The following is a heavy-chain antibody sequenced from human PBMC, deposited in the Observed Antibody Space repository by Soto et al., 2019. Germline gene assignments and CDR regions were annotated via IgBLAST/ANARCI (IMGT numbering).Heavy chain of an antibody. CDR3: AGPGYSSQDY. J-gene: IGHJ4*02. D-gene: IGHD5-18*01. Sequence: GSLRLSCAAPGFTCSLSALRWVRQAPGKGLEWVSAISGSGYGTDYADSVKGRFTISRDNAKNTLYLQMNSLRAEDTAVYYCAGPGYSSQDYCGRGGLVTVSS. V-gene: IGHV3-23*01. CDR1: GFTCSLSA. CDR2: ISGSGYGT.